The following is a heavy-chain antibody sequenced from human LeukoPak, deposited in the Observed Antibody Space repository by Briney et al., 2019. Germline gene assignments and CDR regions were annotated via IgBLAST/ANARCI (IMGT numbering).Heavy chain of an antibody. CDR1: GYTFTGCY. D-gene: IGHD5-18*01. J-gene: IGHJ3*02. CDR2: INPNSGGT. V-gene: IGHV1-2*02. Sequence: GASVKVSCKASGYTFTGCYMHWVRQAPGQGLEWMGWINPNSGGTNYAQKFQGRVTMTRDTSISTAYMELSRLRSDDTAVYYCARKTGYSYGRDAFDIWGQGTMVTVSS. CDR3: ARKTGYSYGRDAFDI.